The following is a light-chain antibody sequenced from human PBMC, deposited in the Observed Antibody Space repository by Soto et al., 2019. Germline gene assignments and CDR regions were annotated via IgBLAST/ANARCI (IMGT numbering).Light chain of an antibody. Sequence: EIVMTQSPATLSVSPGERATLSCRASQSVSSTFAWYQQKPGHAPRLLIYGASTMATGIAGRFGGSGSGTDFTLTISILEPEDSAVYYCQQRSNSPTFGQATKVEIK. V-gene: IGKV3-15*01. J-gene: IGKJ1*01. CDR3: QQRSNSPT. CDR1: QSVSST. CDR2: GAS.